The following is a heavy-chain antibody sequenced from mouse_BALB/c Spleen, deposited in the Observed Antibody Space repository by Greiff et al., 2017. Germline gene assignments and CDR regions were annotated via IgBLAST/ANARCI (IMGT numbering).Heavy chain of an antibody. V-gene: IGHV5-6-5*01. Sequence: EVKVVESGGGLVKPGGSLKLSCAASGFTFSSYAMSWVRQTPEKRLEWVASISSGGSTYYPDSVKGRFTISRDNARNILYLQMSSLRSEDTAMYYCARGADYGSSYVDYWGQGTTLTVSS. CDR2: ISSGGST. J-gene: IGHJ2*01. D-gene: IGHD1-1*01. CDR1: GFTFSSYA. CDR3: ARGADYGSSYVDY.